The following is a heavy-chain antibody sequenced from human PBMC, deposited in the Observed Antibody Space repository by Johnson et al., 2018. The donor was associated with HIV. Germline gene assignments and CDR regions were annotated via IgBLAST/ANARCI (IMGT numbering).Heavy chain of an antibody. Sequence: VQLVESGGGLVQPGGSLRLSCAASGFTVSGNYMTWVRQAPGKGLEWVSAISGSGGSTYYADSVKGRFTISRDNSKNTLYLQMNSLRAEDTAVYYCAKDPGDCSSTSCYAFDIWGQGTMVTVSS. V-gene: IGHV3-23*04. D-gene: IGHD2-2*01. CDR1: GFTVSGNY. CDR2: ISGSGGST. J-gene: IGHJ3*02. CDR3: AKDPGDCSSTSCYAFDI.